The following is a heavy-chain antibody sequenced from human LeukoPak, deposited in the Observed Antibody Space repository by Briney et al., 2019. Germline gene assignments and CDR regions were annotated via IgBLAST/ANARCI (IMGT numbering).Heavy chain of an antibody. CDR1: GGSFSGYY. D-gene: IGHD3-22*01. J-gene: IGHJ3*02. CDR3: ARPLYYYDSSGYYDAFDI. V-gene: IGHV4-34*01. CDR2: INHSGST. Sequence: SETLSLTCAVYGGSFSGYYWSWIRQPPGKGPEWIGEINHSGSTNYNPSLKSRVTISVDTSKNQFSLKLSSVTAADTAVYYCARPLYYYDSSGYYDAFDIWGQGTMVTVSS.